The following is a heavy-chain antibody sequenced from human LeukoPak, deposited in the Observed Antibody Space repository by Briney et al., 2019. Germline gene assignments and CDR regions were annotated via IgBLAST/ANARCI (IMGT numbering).Heavy chain of an antibody. Sequence: PGGSLRLSCAASGFTFSSYGMHWVRQAPGKGLEWVAVISYDGSNKYYADSVKGRFTISRDNSKNTLYLQMNSLRAEDTAVYYCAKDLNYGGNSNYWGQGTLVTVSS. D-gene: IGHD4-17*01. CDR1: GFTFSSYG. CDR3: AKDLNYGGNSNY. V-gene: IGHV3-30*18. CDR2: ISYDGSNK. J-gene: IGHJ4*02.